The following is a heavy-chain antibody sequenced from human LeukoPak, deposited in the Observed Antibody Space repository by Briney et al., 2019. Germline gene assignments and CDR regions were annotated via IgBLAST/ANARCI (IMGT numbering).Heavy chain of an antibody. Sequence: SETLSLTCTVSGGSISSYYWSWIRQPPGKGLEWIGSIYYSGSTYYNPSLKSRVTISVDTSKNQFSLKLSSVTAADTAVYYCARSGDYVFDYWGQGTLVTVSS. CDR3: ARSGDYVFDY. D-gene: IGHD4-17*01. V-gene: IGHV4-59*12. J-gene: IGHJ4*02. CDR2: IYYSGST. CDR1: GGSISSYY.